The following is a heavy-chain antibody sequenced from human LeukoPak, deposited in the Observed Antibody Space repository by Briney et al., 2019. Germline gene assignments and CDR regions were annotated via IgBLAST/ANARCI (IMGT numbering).Heavy chain of an antibody. CDR1: GFTLSSHW. CDR3: ARGYYDSNDSNRSNWFEP. D-gene: IGHD3-22*01. V-gene: IGHV3-74*01. Sequence: GGSLRLSCAASGFTLSSHWMHWVRQAPGKGLVWVSRLNTDGSSTVYADSVKGRFTISRDNAKNTLYLQMNSLRAEDTAVYYCARGYYDSNDSNRSNWFEPWGQGTLVTVSS. CDR2: LNTDGSST. J-gene: IGHJ5*02.